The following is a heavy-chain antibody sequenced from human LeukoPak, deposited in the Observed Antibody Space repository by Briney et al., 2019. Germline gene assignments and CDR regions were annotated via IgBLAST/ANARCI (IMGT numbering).Heavy chain of an antibody. V-gene: IGHV3-23*01. Sequence: GGSLRLSCAASGFTFSSHGMSWVRQAPGKGPEWFSIISGSGGSTHYADTVKGRFIISRDNSKNTLYLQMNSLRAEDTAVYYCAKCRGWDSSGWPIDYWGQGTLVTVSS. CDR2: ISGSGGST. D-gene: IGHD6-19*01. CDR1: GFTFSSHG. CDR3: AKCRGWDSSGWPIDY. J-gene: IGHJ4*02.